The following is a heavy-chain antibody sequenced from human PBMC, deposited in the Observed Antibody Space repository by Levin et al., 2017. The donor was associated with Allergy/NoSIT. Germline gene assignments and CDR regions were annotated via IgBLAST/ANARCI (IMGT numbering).Heavy chain of an antibody. D-gene: IGHD6-13*01. CDR2: IYSEGGT. J-gene: IGHJ6*02. CDR3: ARGQYSSSWVFYYGMDV. Sequence: RGESLKISCAASGFAVSRHYMTWVRQAPGKGLEWVSVIYSEGGTYYADSVKGRFTISRDNSKNSLYLQMNSLRAEDTAVYYCARGQYSSSWVFYYGMDVWGQGTTVTVSS. CDR1: GFAVSRHY. V-gene: IGHV3-53*01.